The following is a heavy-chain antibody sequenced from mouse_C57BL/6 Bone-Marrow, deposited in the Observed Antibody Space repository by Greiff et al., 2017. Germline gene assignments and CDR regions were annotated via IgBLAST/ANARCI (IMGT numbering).Heavy chain of an antibody. Sequence: QVQLQQSGAELARPGASVTLSCKASGYTFTSYGISWVKQRTGTGLAWIGEIYPRSGTTYYNAKCKGKATLTADKASSTAYMELRSLKSEDSAVYFCANLTGTTWFAYWGQGTLVTVSA. D-gene: IGHD4-1*01. CDR1: GYTFTSYG. V-gene: IGHV1-81*01. CDR3: ANLTGTTWFAY. CDR2: IYPRSGTT. J-gene: IGHJ3*01.